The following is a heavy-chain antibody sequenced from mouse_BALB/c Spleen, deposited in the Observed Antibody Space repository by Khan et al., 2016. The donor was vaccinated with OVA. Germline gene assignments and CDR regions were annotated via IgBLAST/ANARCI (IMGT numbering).Heavy chain of an antibody. CDR3: ARGSGYGNFCAY. J-gene: IGHJ3*01. Sequence: QVQLPQSGGDLVRPGASVKLSCKTSGYIFTSYWIHWVKQRSGQGLEWIARLYPGTGSTYYNETLKGKATLTADNSSSTAYMQLSSLKSEDSSVYLCARGSGYGNFCAYWGQETLVTGSA. D-gene: IGHD2-1*01. CDR2: LYPGTGST. CDR1: GYIFTSYW. V-gene: IGHV1S132*01.